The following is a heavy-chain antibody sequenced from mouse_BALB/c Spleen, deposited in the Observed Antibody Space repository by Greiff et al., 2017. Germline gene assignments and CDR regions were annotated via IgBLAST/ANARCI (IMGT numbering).Heavy chain of an antibody. D-gene: IGHD2-1*01. CDR2: ISSGGSYT. CDR3: TRDKGNSNYFDY. V-gene: IGHV5-6-4*01. Sequence: EVQVVESGGGLVKPGGSLKLSCAASGFTFSSYTMSWVRQTPEKRLEWVATISSGGSYTYYPDSVKGRFTISRDNAKNTLYLQMSSLKSEDTAMYYCTRDKGNSNYFDYWGQGTTLTVSS. CDR1: GFTFSSYT. J-gene: IGHJ2*01.